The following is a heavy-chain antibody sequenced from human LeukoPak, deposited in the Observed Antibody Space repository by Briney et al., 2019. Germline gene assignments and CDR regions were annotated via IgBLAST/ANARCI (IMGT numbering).Heavy chain of an antibody. CDR1: GFTFSSYA. J-gene: IGHJ4*02. CDR3: ARESRYSSGWYDY. D-gene: IGHD6-19*01. Sequence: GGSLRLSCAASGFTFSSYAMSWVRQAPGKGLEWVSAISSTGGSTYYADSVKGRFTISRDNAKNSLYLQMNSLRAEDTAVYYCARESRYSSGWYDYWGQGTLVTVSS. V-gene: IGHV3-23*01. CDR2: ISSTGGST.